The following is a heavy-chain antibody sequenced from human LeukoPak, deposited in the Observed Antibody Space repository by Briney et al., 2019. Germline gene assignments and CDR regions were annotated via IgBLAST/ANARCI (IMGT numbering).Heavy chain of an antibody. CDR1: GGSFSGYY. D-gene: IGHD3-10*01. J-gene: IGHJ4*02. CDR3: ARGTYYYGSGSYYRARGSPDY. CDR2: INHSGST. V-gene: IGHV4-34*01. Sequence: SETLSLTCAVYGGSFSGYYWSWIRQPPGKGLEWIGEINHSGSTNYNPSLKSRVTISVDTSKNQFSLKLSSVTAADTAVYYCARGTYYYGSGSYYRARGSPDYWGQGTLVTVSS.